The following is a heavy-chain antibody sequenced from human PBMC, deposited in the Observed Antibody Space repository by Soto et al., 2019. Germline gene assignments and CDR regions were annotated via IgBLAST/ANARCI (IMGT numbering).Heavy chain of an antibody. CDR2: ITFRGDNT. J-gene: IGHJ4*02. Sequence: EVQLLESGGGSVPPGGSLRLSCAASGFTFSSYAMSWVRQAPGEGLEWLAGITFRGDNTYYADSVKGRFTLSRDNSRNRLDLQMNSLKVEDTALYYCAKLGTMGVFDNWGQGTLLTVSS. V-gene: IGHV3-23*01. CDR3: AKLGTMGVFDN. CDR1: GFTFSSYA. D-gene: IGHD1-1*01.